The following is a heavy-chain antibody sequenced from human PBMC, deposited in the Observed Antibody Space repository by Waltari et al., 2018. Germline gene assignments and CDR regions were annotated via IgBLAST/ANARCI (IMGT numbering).Heavy chain of an antibody. J-gene: IGHJ4*02. D-gene: IGHD6-6*01. CDR3: ATSHPSLRGRFDY. V-gene: IGHV3-23*03. CDR1: GFTFSSYA. Sequence: VQLVQSGGGLVQPGGSLRLSCAASGFTFSSYAISWVRQAPGKGLEWVSVIYSGGSTYYADSVKGRFTISRDNSKNTLYLQMNSLRAEDTAVYYCATSHPSLRGRFDYWGQGTLVTVSS. CDR2: IYSGGST.